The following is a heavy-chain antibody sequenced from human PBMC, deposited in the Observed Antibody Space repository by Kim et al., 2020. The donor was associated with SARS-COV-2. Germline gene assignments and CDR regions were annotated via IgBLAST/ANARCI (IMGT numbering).Heavy chain of an antibody. Sequence: GGSLRLSCTTSGFTFSNYEMNWVRQTPETGLEWVSYIDSSATTILYADSVKGRFAMSRDNTQDSLYLQMSSLTVEDTAIYYCVRSRVTTFRVHFDNWGQGTLVSVSS. CDR3: VRSRVTTFRVHFDN. CDR2: IDSSATTI. D-gene: IGHD3-16*01. V-gene: IGHV3-48*03. CDR1: GFTFSNYE. J-gene: IGHJ4*02.